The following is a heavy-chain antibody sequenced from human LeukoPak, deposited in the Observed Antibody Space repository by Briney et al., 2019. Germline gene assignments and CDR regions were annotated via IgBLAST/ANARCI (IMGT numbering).Heavy chain of an antibody. V-gene: IGHV3-69-1*01. CDR3: VRDHLWSFDY. D-gene: IGHD2-8*02. CDR1: GFTYSSYT. Sequence: GGSLRLSCAASGFTYSSYTMNWVRQAPGKGLEWISFIRDHTTIDYADSVKGRFTISRDNAKNSLYLQMNNLRAEDTAVYYCVRDHLWSFDYWGQGNLVTVSS. J-gene: IGHJ4*02. CDR2: IRDHTTI.